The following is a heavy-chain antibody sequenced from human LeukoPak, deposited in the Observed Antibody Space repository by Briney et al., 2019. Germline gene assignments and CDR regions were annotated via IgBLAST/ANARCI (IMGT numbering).Heavy chain of an antibody. D-gene: IGHD4-17*01. CDR1: GGSISSSTYY. CDR3: ARHGTVTPYYYYYYMDV. Sequence: SETLSLTCTVSGGSISSSTYYWGWIRQPPGKGLEWIGSMYYSGSTYYNPSLKSRVTISVDTSKNQFSLKLSSVTAADTAVYYCARHGTVTPYYYYYYMDVWGKGTTVTISS. V-gene: IGHV4-39*01. CDR2: MYYSGST. J-gene: IGHJ6*03.